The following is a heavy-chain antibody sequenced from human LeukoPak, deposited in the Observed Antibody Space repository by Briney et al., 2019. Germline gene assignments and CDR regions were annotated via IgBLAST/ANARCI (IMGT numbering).Heavy chain of an antibody. J-gene: IGHJ5*02. V-gene: IGHV3-30*04. CDR3: ARVIIAVVTPINWFDP. CDR1: GFTFSSYA. CDR2: ISYDGSNK. D-gene: IGHD4-23*01. Sequence: GGSLRLSSAASGFTFSSYAMHWVRQAPGKGLEWVAVISYDGSNKYYADSVKGRFTISRDNSKNTLYLQMNSLRAEDTAVYYCARVIIAVVTPINWFDPWGQGTLVTVSS.